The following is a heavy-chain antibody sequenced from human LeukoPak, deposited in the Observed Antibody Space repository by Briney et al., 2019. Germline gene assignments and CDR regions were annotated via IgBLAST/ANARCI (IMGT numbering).Heavy chain of an antibody. J-gene: IGHJ6*02. V-gene: IGHV3-9*01. D-gene: IGHD1-26*01. Sequence: GGSLRLSCAATGFTFKDYGVHWVRQPPGKGLEWVSSINWNGGGTDYADSVKGRFTISRDNAKNSLHLQLSSLRPEDTALYYCAKHMRATNTYSFFGLDVWGQGTTVTVSS. CDR3: AKHMRATNTYSFFGLDV. CDR2: INWNGGGT. CDR1: GFTFKDYG.